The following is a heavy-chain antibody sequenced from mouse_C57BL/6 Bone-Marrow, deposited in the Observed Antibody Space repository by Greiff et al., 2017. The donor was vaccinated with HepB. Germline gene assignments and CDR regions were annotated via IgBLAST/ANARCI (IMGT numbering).Heavy chain of an antibody. CDR1: GYTFTSYD. CDR3: ASAAWFAY. CDR2: IYPRDGST. J-gene: IGHJ3*01. Sequence: VMLVESGPELVKPGASVKLSCKASGYTFTSYDINWVKQRPGQGLEWIGWIYPRDGSTKYNEKFKGKATLTVDTSSSTAYMELHSLTSEDSAVYFCASAAWFAYWGQGTLVTVSA. V-gene: IGHV1-85*01.